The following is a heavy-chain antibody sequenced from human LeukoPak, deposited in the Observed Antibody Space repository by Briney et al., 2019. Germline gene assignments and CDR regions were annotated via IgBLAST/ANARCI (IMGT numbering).Heavy chain of an antibody. CDR2: IYYSGST. Sequence: SETLSLTRTVTGGSISSYYWSWIRQPPGKGLEWIGYIYYSGSTNYNPSLKSRVTISVDTSKNQFSLKLSSVTAADTAVYYCARGGARYYDILTGYYTEPFDYWGQGTLVTVSS. CDR3: ARGGARYYDILTGYYTEPFDY. D-gene: IGHD3-9*01. J-gene: IGHJ4*02. V-gene: IGHV4-59*01. CDR1: GGSISSYY.